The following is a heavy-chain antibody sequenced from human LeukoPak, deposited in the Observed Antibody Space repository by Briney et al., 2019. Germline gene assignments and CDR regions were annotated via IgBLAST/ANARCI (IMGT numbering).Heavy chain of an antibody. CDR3: ARGAGSGSYYDY. D-gene: IGHD3-10*01. J-gene: IGHJ4*02. V-gene: IGHV3-48*01. CDR2: ISSSSSTI. Sequence: PAGSLRFSCAASGFTFSSYRMNWVRQAPGKGLEWVSYISSSSSTIYYAGSVKGRLTISRDNAKHSLYLQMNSLRAEDTAVYYCARGAGSGSYYDYWGQGTLVT. CDR1: GFTFSSYR.